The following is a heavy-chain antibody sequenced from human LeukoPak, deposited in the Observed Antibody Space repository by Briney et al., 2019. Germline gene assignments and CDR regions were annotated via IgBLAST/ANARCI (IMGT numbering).Heavy chain of an antibody. J-gene: IGHJ4*02. V-gene: IGHV5-51*01. CDR3: ARQSRDGSKTRGYYFDY. D-gene: IGHD3-10*01. CDR2: IYPADSDT. CDR1: GYIFTHYW. Sequence: GESLKISCQVSGYIFTHYWIGWVRQMPGKGLESMGNIYPADSDTTYSPSFQGQVTISADKSISTVYLQWSSLKASDTAMYYCARQSRDGSKTRGYYFDYWGQGTLVTVSS.